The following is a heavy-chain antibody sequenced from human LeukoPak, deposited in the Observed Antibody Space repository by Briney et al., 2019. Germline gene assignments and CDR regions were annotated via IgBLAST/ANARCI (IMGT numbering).Heavy chain of an antibody. CDR1: GFTFTSHD. Sequence: ASVKVSCKASGFTFTSHDYNWVRQATGQGLEWMGWMNPNSGNTGYVQKFQGRVTMTRDTSITTVYMELSSLTSEDTAVYYCARGSDWLGAFDIWGQGTMVTVSS. CDR3: ARGSDWLGAFDI. D-gene: IGHD3-9*01. CDR2: MNPNSGNT. J-gene: IGHJ3*02. V-gene: IGHV1-8*01.